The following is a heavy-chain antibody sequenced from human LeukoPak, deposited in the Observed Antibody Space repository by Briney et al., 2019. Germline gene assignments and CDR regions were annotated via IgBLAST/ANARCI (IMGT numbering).Heavy chain of an antibody. Sequence: SVKVSCKASGGTFSSYAISWVRQAPGQGLEWMGRIIPILGIANYAQKFQGRVTITADKSTSTAYMELSSLRSEDTAVYYCANDRYNWNDGIYYYYYGMDVWGQGTTVTVSS. J-gene: IGHJ6*02. CDR2: IIPILGIA. CDR3: ANDRYNWNDGIYYYYYGMDV. V-gene: IGHV1-69*04. D-gene: IGHD1-1*01. CDR1: GGTFSSYA.